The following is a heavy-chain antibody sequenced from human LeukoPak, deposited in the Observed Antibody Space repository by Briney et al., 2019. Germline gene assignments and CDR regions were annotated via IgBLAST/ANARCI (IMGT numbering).Heavy chain of an antibody. J-gene: IGHJ4*02. Sequence: GGSLRLSCAASGFTFSSHAMSWVRQAPGKGLEWVSAISGGGESTSYTDSVKGRFVISSDKAKNTVYLQMSNLRGEDTAVYYCAKRGYSYGPDYLDSWGQGTLVTVSS. CDR1: GFTFSSHA. V-gene: IGHV3-23*01. CDR3: AKRGYSYGPDYLDS. CDR2: ISGGGEST. D-gene: IGHD5-18*01.